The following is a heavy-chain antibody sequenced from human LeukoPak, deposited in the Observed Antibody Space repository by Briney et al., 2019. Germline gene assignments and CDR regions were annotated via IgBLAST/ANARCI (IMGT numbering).Heavy chain of an antibody. CDR1: GFTFSSYA. CDR3: ARDPYDYVWGSYRFIPLTYAFDI. J-gene: IGHJ3*02. CDR2: ISYDGSNK. D-gene: IGHD3-16*02. V-gene: IGHV3-30*04. Sequence: GGSLRLSCAASGFTFSSYAMHWVRQAPGKGLEWVAVISYDGSNKYYADSVKGPFTISRDNSKNTLYLQMNSLRAEDTAVYYCARDPYDYVWGSYRFIPLTYAFDIWGQGTMVTVSS.